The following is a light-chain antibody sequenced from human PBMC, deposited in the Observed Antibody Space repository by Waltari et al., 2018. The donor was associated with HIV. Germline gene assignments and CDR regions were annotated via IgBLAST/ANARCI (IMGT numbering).Light chain of an antibody. CDR2: SAS. Sequence: EIVLTQSPEFQSATPKEKVTITCRASQSIGTGLHWYQQKPNQSPKLLIKSASQSFSGVPSRFSGSGSGTDFTLTINSLEAEDAATYYCHHSSSLPHTFGQGTRLEIK. V-gene: IGKV6-21*01. J-gene: IGKJ5*01. CDR1: QSIGTG. CDR3: HHSSSLPHT.